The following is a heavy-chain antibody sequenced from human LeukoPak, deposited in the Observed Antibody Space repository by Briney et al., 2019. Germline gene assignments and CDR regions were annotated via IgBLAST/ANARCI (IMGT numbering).Heavy chain of an antibody. CDR3: TRAPYSDSSGYYFDY. CDR1: GFTFGDYA. V-gene: IGHV3-49*03. J-gene: IGHJ4*02. D-gene: IGHD3-22*01. CDR2: IRNKAYGGTT. Sequence: PGGSLRLSCTASGFTFGDYAMSWFRQAPGKGLEWVGFIRNKAYGGTTEYAASVKGRFTISRDDSKSIAYLQMNSLKTEDTAVYYCTRAPYSDSSGYYFDYWGQGTLVTVSS.